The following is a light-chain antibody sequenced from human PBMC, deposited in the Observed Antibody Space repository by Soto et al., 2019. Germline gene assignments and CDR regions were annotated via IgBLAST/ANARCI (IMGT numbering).Light chain of an antibody. V-gene: IGKV3-20*01. CDR1: QTVDTNY. CDR2: SVS. CDR3: QLYGRSPRYT. Sequence: EIVLMQSPGTLSLSPGERVTLSCRASQTVDTNYLAWYQQKPGQAPRLLIYSVSRRATGIPDRFSGSGSGTDFPLTISSLEPEDFAVYYCQLYGRSPRYTFGQGTKLEIK. J-gene: IGKJ2*01.